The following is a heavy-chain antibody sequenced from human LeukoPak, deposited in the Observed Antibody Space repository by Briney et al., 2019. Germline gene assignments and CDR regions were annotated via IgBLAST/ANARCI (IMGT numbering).Heavy chain of an antibody. J-gene: IGHJ4*02. CDR2: INPNSGGT. Sequence: RASVKVPCKASGYTFTGYYMHWVRQAPGQGLEWMGWINPNSGGTNYAQKFQGRVTMTRDTSISTAYMELSRLRSDDTAVYYCRTDRYGDYGDYIDYWGQGTLVTVSS. V-gene: IGHV1-2*02. CDR1: GYTFTGYY. CDR3: RTDRYGDYGDYIDY. D-gene: IGHD4-17*01.